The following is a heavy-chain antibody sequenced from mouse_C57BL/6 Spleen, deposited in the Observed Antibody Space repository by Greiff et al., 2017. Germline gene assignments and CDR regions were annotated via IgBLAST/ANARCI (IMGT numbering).Heavy chain of an antibody. CDR1: GYTFTSYW. CDR3: ARHYCGSSSYYCDY. Sequence: VQLQQPGAELVKPGASVKMSCKASGYTFTSYWITWVKQRPGQGLEWIGDIYPGSGSTNYNEKFKSKATLTVDTSSSSDYMQLSSLTSEDAADNDCARHYCGSSSYYCDYWGQGTTLTVSS. J-gene: IGHJ2*01. CDR2: IYPGSGST. V-gene: IGHV1-55*01. D-gene: IGHD1-1*01.